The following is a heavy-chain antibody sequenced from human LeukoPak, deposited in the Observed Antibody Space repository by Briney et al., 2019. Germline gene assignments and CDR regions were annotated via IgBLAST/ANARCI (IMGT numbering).Heavy chain of an antibody. CDR3: ARMVTGWPNWVDP. Sequence: TGGSLRLSCVASGFSFSTYSMNWVRQAPGKGLEWVSVIYVGDTTSYADSVKGRFTVSRDNSKNTLYLQMNSLRDEDTAMYYCARMVTGWPNWVDPWGQGTLVTVSS. D-gene: IGHD7-27*01. CDR1: GFSFSTYS. CDR2: IYVGDTT. V-gene: IGHV3-66*01. J-gene: IGHJ5*02.